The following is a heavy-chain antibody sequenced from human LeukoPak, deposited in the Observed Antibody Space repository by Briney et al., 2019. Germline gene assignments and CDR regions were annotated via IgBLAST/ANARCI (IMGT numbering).Heavy chain of an antibody. V-gene: IGHV3-23*01. D-gene: IGHD2-15*01. CDR2: LSGSGGST. J-gene: IGHJ5*02. CDR3: ARDLLVGTDLASNWFDP. Sequence: QPGGSLRLSCAASGFTFSSYAMSWVRQAPGKGLEWVSGLSGSGGSTYFADSVKGRFTISRDNSKTTLYLQMNSLRAEDTAVYYCARDLLVGTDLASNWFDPWGQGTLVTVSS. CDR1: GFTFSSYA.